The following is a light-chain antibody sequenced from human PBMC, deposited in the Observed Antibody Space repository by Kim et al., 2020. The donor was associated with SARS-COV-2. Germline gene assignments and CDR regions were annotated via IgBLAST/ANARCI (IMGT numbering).Light chain of an antibody. CDR1: TGTVTSGHY. J-gene: IGLJ3*02. Sequence: QAVVTQEPSLTVSPGGTVTLTCGSSTGTVTSGHYPYWFQQKPGQAPRTLIYDTNNKHSWTPARFSGSLLGGKAALTLSGAQPEDEAAYYCLLSYSGAWVFGGGTQLTVL. V-gene: IGLV7-46*01. CDR3: LLSYSGAWV. CDR2: DTN.